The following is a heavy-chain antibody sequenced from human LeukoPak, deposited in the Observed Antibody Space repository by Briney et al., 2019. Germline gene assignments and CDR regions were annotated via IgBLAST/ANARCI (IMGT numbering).Heavy chain of an antibody. CDR2: IYYSGNT. D-gene: IGHD1-26*01. V-gene: IGHV4-61*05. J-gene: IGHJ4*02. CDR3: ARAAGRDTTSGLDFDY. CDR1: GGSISTSSYY. Sequence: SETLSLTCTVSGGSISTSSYYWSWIRQPPGKGLEWIGYIYYSGNTNYNPSLRSRVTISVDTSKNQFSLKLSSVSAADTAVYYCARAAGRDTTSGLDFDYWGQGILVTVSS.